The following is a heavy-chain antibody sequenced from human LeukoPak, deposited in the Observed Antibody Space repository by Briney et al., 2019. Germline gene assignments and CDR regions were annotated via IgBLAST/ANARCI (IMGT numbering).Heavy chain of an antibody. CDR3: ARDKALRNWYFDL. Sequence: PSETLSLTCIVSGASISSYYWGWIRQPPGKGLEWIGYILNTGSANYNPSLKSRVTISIDTSKNQFSLKLTSVTAADTAVYYCARDKALRNWYFDLWGRGTLATVSS. J-gene: IGHJ2*01. CDR2: ILNTGSA. CDR1: GASISSYY. V-gene: IGHV4-59*01.